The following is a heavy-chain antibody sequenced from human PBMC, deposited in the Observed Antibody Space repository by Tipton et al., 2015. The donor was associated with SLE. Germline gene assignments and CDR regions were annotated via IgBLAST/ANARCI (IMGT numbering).Heavy chain of an antibody. CDR1: GFTFSNYG. CDR3: ARGPLFDP. Sequence: SLRLSCAASGFTFSNYGMHWVRQAPGKGLEWVAFIRYDGSAKDYADSVKGRFTISRDNSKNTLYLQMNSLRAEDTALYYCARGPLFDPWGQGTQVTVSS. CDR2: IRYDGSAK. V-gene: IGHV3-30*02. J-gene: IGHJ5*02. D-gene: IGHD3-16*02.